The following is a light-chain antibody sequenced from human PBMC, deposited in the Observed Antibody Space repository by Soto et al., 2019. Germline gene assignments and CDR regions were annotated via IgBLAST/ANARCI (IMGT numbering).Light chain of an antibody. CDR3: QQYGSSPSVT. CDR1: QSVSSSF. Sequence: EILLTQSPGTLSLSPGERATLSCRASQSVSSSFLAWYQQKPGQAPRLLIYEASSRATGIPDRFSGSGSGTDFTLTISRLEPEDFAVYYCQQYGSSPSVTFGPGTRLEIK. CDR2: EAS. J-gene: IGKJ5*01. V-gene: IGKV3-20*01.